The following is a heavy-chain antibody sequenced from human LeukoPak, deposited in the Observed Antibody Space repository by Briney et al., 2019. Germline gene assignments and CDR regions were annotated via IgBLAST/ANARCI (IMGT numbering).Heavy chain of an antibody. D-gene: IGHD6-19*01. CDR2: IRYDGNNK. CDR1: GFTFSSSD. CDR3: ARILDSAWGELGY. Sequence: GGSLRLSCAASGFTFSSSDMHWVRQAPGKGLEWVAFIRYDGNNKYYADSVKGRFTISRDNSKNTLYLQMNSLRAEDTAVYYCARILDSAWGELGYWGQGTLVTVSS. V-gene: IGHV3-30*02. J-gene: IGHJ4*02.